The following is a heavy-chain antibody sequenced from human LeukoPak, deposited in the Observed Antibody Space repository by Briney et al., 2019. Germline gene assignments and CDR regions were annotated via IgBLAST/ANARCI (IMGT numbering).Heavy chain of an antibody. CDR2: IYPADSDS. Sequence: GESLKISCKGSGYTFSNYWIAWVRQMPGKGLEWMGIIYPADSDSRYSPSFQGQVTISVDRSINTAYLQWSSLKASDTAMYYCAIRSYYDTRGYYYFDYWGQGTLVTVSA. J-gene: IGHJ4*02. V-gene: IGHV5-51*01. CDR1: GYTFSNYW. CDR3: AIRSYYDTRGYYYFDY. D-gene: IGHD3-22*01.